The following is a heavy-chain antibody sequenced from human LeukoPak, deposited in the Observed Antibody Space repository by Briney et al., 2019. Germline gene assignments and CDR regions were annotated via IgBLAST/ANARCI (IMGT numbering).Heavy chain of an antibody. CDR3: AKELTVRDY. CDR2: ISSSSSYI. Sequence: GGSLRLSCAASGFTFSSYSMNWVRQAPGKGLEWVSSISSSSSYIYYADSVKGRSTISRDNAKNSLYLQMNSLRAEDTAVYYCAKELTVRDYWGQGTLVTVSS. V-gene: IGHV3-21*04. CDR1: GFTFSSYS. D-gene: IGHD3-10*01. J-gene: IGHJ4*02.